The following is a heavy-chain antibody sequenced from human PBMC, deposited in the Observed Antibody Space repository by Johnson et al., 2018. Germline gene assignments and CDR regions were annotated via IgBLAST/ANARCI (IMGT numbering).Heavy chain of an antibody. CDR1: RFIFSGYS. J-gene: IGHJ6*02. Sequence: VQLVESGGGVVQXGRSLRLSCAASRFIFSGYSMNWVRQAPGKGLEWVSSISSTSTYINYADSVKGRFTISRDHANNSLYLQMNSLRAEDTALYYCARIRGYSTSSGGYYYYYGMDVWGQGTTVTVSS. D-gene: IGHD6-6*01. CDR2: ISSTSTYI. V-gene: IGHV3-21*06. CDR3: ARIRGYSTSSGGYYYYYGMDV.